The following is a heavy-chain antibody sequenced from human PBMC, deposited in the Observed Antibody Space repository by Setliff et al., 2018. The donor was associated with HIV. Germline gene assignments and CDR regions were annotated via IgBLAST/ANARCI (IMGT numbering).Heavy chain of an antibody. D-gene: IGHD3-10*01. CDR1: GGSIGSHY. Sequence: TLSLTCTVSGGSIGSHYWSWIRQAPGKGLEWIGTMYFSGNARPSPSLKSRVTISTDTSKNQLSLNLTSVTAADTAVYYCARVETTVRGATYAMDVWGQGTTVTV. CDR3: ARVETTVRGATYAMDV. V-gene: IGHV4-59*11. J-gene: IGHJ6*02. CDR2: MYFSGNA.